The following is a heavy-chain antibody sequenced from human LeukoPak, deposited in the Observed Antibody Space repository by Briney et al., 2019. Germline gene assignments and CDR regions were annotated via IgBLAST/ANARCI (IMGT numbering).Heavy chain of an antibody. J-gene: IGHJ4*02. D-gene: IGHD6-13*01. V-gene: IGHV4-30-4*08. Sequence: SETLSLTCTVSGGSISSGDYYWSWIRQPPGKGLEWIGYIYYSGSIYYNPSLKSRVTISVDTSKNQFSLKLSSVTAADTAVYYCAQSELTAAGIWDFDYWGQGTLVTVSS. CDR2: IYYSGSI. CDR3: AQSELTAAGIWDFDY. CDR1: GGSISSGDYY.